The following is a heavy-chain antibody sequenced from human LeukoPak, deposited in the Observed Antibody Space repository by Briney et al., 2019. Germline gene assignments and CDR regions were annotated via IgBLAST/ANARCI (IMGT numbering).Heavy chain of an antibody. D-gene: IGHD6-13*01. CDR3: ARRRSNTWFIDY. Sequence: GESLKISCEASGYSFSTYWIGWVRQMPGKGLEWMGIIYPGDSDTRYSPPFRGHVTISADKSTTAAYLQWHSLQASGTAMYYCARRRSNTWFIDYWGQGTLVTVSS. V-gene: IGHV5-51*01. CDR2: IYPGDSDT. J-gene: IGHJ4*02. CDR1: GYSFSTYW.